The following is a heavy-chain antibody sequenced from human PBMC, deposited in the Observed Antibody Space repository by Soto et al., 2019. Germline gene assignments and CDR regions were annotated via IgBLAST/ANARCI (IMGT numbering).Heavy chain of an antibody. CDR1: GFTFSSYG. CDR3: AKGGGMATIIYYYYYGMDV. Sequence: QVQLVESGGGVVQPGRSLRLSCAASGFTFSSYGMHWVRQAPGKGLEWVAVISYDGSNKYYADSVKGRFTISRDNSKNTLYLQMNSLRAEDTAVYYCAKGGGMATIIYYYYYGMDVWGQGTTVTVSS. D-gene: IGHD5-12*01. V-gene: IGHV3-30*18. J-gene: IGHJ6*02. CDR2: ISYDGSNK.